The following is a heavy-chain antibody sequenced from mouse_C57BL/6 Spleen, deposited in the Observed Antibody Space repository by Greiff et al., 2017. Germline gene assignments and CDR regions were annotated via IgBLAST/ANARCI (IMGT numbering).Heavy chain of an antibody. CDR1: GYAFSSSW. J-gene: IGHJ2*01. CDR3: ARDHYAPYFDY. CDR2: IYPGDGDT. Sequence: QVQLQQSGPELVKPGASVKISCKASGYAFSSSWMNWVKQRPGKGLEWIGRIYPGDGDTNYNGKFKGKATLTADKSSSTAYMQLSSLTSEDSAVYCCARDHYAPYFDYWGQGTTLTVSS. V-gene: IGHV1-82*01. D-gene: IGHD1-1*01.